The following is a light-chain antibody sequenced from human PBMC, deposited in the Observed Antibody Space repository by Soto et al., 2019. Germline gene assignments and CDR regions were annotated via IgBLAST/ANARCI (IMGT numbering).Light chain of an antibody. J-gene: IGLJ1*01. CDR1: SSDVGGYDY. Sequence: QSVLSQPPSASGSPGQSVTISCTGTSSDVGGYDYVSWYQQHPGKAPKLMIYEVTKRPSGVPDRFSGSKSGYTASLTVSGLQAQDEADYYRSSYGGSNNYVFGTGTKVTVL. CDR3: SSYGGSNNYV. CDR2: EVT. V-gene: IGLV2-8*01.